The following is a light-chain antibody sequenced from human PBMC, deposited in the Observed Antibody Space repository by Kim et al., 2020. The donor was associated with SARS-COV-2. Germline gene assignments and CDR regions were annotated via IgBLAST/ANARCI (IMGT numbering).Light chain of an antibody. CDR2: YDS. CDR3: QVWDSSSDRVV. V-gene: IGLV3-21*04. Sequence: AAGKTARITCGGNNIGSKSVHWYQQKPGQAPVLLIYYDSDRPSGIPERFSGSNSGNTATLTISRVEAGDEADYYCQVWDSSSDRVVFGGGTQLTVL. J-gene: IGLJ2*01. CDR1: NIGSKS.